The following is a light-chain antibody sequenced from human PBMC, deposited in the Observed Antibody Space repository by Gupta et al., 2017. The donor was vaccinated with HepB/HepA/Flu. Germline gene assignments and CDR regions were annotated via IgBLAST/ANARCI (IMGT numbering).Light chain of an antibody. V-gene: IGKV3-20*01. CDR1: QSVSSSY. CDR2: GAS. Sequence: EIVLTQSPGTLSLSPGERATLSCRASQSVSSSYLAWYQQKPGQAPRLLIYGASSRATGIPDSFSGSGSGTDFTLTISRLEPEDFAVYYCQQDGSSPLTFGQGTQVEIK. CDR3: QQDGSSPLT. J-gene: IGKJ5*01.